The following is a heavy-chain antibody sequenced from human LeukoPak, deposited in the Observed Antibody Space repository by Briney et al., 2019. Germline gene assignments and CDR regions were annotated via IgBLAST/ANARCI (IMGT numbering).Heavy chain of an antibody. CDR3: ARAPPHDYGDYRTFDI. J-gene: IGHJ3*02. CDR2: ISAYNGNT. CDR1: GFTFTTYG. D-gene: IGHD4-17*01. V-gene: IGHV1-18*01. Sequence: RASVKVSCKASGFTFTTYGLSWVRQAPGQGLEWMGWISAYNGNTNYEQMLQGRVTMTTDTSTSTAYMELRSLRSDDTAIYYCARAPPHDYGDYRTFDIWGQGTMVAVSS.